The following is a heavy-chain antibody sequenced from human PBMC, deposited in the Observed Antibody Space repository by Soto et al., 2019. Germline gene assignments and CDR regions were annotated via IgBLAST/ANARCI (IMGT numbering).Heavy chain of an antibody. CDR2: VNPSGGHT. Sequence: QVQLVQSGAEVKKPGASVKVSCKASGDTFTDYYIHWVRQAPGQGLEWMGTVNPSGGHTTYAQHFLGRMAMTRDTSTSTVCMELTSLTSEDTAVYYCARGGHVVVVTAALDSWGQGTLVTVSS. CDR3: ARGGHVVVVTAALDS. CDR1: GDTFTDYY. V-gene: IGHV1-46*01. D-gene: IGHD2-21*02. J-gene: IGHJ4*02.